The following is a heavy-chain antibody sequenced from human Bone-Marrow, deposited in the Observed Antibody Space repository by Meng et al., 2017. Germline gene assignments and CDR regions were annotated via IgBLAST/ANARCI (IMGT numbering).Heavy chain of an antibody. Sequence: GGSLRLSCAASGFTFSGSAMHWVRQASGKGLEWVGRIRSKANSYATAYAASVKGRFTISRDDSKNTAYLQMNSLKTEDTAVYYCASSSYGPIPDDYWGQGTLVTVSS. J-gene: IGHJ4*02. CDR3: ASSSYGPIPDDY. CDR1: GFTFSGSA. D-gene: IGHD5-18*01. V-gene: IGHV3-73*01. CDR2: IRSKANSYAT.